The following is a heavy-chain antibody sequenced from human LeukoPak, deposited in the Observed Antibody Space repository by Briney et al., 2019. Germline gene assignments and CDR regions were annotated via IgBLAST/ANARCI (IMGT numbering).Heavy chain of an antibody. V-gene: IGHV1-18*01. D-gene: IGHD5-18*01. CDR2: ISAYNGNT. Sequence: ASVKVSCKASGYTFTSYGISWVRQAPGQGLEWMGWISAYNGNTNYAQKLQGRVTMTTDTSTSTAYMELRSLRSDDTAVYYCARVYVDTAMVFAYWYFDLWGRGTLVTVSS. J-gene: IGHJ2*01. CDR1: GYTFTSYG. CDR3: ARVYVDTAMVFAYWYFDL.